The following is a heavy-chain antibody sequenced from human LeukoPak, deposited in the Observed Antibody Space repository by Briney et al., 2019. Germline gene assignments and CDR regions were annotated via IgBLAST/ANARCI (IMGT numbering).Heavy chain of an antibody. J-gene: IGHJ5*02. CDR3: ARVFSYPLRAPFDP. Sequence: PGGSLRLFCAASGFTFSDYYMSWIRQAPGKGLEWVSYISSSGSTIYYADSVKGRFTISRDNAKNSLYLQMNSLRAEDTAVYYCARVFSYPLRAPFDPWGQGTLVTVSS. CDR2: ISSSGSTI. V-gene: IGHV3-11*01. CDR1: GFTFSDYY. D-gene: IGHD3-3*01.